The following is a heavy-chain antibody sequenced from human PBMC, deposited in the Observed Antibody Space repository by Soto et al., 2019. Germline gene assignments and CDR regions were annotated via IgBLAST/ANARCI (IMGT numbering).Heavy chain of an antibody. CDR2: INPSGGST. Sequence: ASVKVSCKASGYTFTSYYMHWVRQAPGQGLEWMGIINPSGGSTSYAQKFQGRVTMTRDTSTSTVYMELSSLRSEDTAVYYCARGRFLTGEEDDAFDIWGQVTMVTVSS. CDR1: GYTFTSYY. CDR3: ARGRFLTGEEDDAFDI. J-gene: IGHJ3*02. V-gene: IGHV1-46*01. D-gene: IGHD7-27*01.